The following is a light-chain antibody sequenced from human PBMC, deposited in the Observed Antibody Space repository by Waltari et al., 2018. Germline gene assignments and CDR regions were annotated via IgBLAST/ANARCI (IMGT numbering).Light chain of an antibody. J-gene: IGKJ1*01. CDR2: AAS. V-gene: IGKV3-15*01. Sequence: EIVMTQSPATLSVSPGDRATLSCRASQSISSHLAWYQQKPGQAPRLVIYAASTRATGSPARFSGSGSGTDFTLTISSLQSEDFAVYYCQQYNELKTFGQGTKVEIK. CDR1: QSISSH. CDR3: QQYNELKT.